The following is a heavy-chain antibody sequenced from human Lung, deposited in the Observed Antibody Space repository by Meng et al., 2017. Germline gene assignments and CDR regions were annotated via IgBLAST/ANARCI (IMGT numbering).Heavy chain of an antibody. CDR2: IYHSGGT. Sequence: QGALEESGPGLVTPSGTLSLTCGVSGGSISSSNWWSWVRQPPGKGLEWIGEIYHSGGTKYNPSLKSRVTISVDKSKNQFSLKLSSVTAADTAVYYCARGLGEAVVPRTMFDYWGQGTLVTVSS. D-gene: IGHD2-2*01. J-gene: IGHJ4*02. CDR1: GGSISSSNW. CDR3: ARGLGEAVVPRTMFDY. V-gene: IGHV4-4*02.